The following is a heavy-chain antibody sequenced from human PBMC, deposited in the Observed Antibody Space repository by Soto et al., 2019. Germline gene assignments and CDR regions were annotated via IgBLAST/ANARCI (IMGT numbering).Heavy chain of an antibody. V-gene: IGHV3-49*04. Sequence: PGGSLRLSCAASGFTFSSYAMSWVRQAPGEGLEWVGFIRSKAYGGTTEYAASVKGRFTISRDDSKSIAYLQMNSLKTEDTAVYYCTRDAYYYDSSGYYYVPYDAFDIWGQGTMVTVSS. CDR2: IRSKAYGGTT. D-gene: IGHD3-22*01. CDR1: GFTFSSYA. CDR3: TRDAYYYDSSGYYYVPYDAFDI. J-gene: IGHJ3*02.